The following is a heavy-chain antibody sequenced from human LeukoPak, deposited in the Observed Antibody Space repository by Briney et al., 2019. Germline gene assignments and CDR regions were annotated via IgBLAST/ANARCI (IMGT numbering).Heavy chain of an antibody. J-gene: IGHJ4*02. CDR1: GGSISSYY. CDR3: ARKGPEHLPTYFDH. V-gene: IGHV4-4*08. Sequence: SETLSLTCTVSGGSISSYYWSWIRQSPGQGLEWIGYIWPSGSTNYNPSLSGRVAISLDKSRNHFTLMVTAVTAADTAFYYCARKGPEHLPTYFDHWGRGVLVTVSS. CDR2: IWPSGST. D-gene: IGHD2-21*01.